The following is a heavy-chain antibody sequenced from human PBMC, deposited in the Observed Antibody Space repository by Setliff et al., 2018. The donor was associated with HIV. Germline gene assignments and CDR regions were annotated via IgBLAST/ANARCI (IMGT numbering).Heavy chain of an antibody. V-gene: IGHV3-15*01. Sequence: GGSLRLSCAASGFTFNSAWMTWVRQAPGKGLEWVGHIKHQDVGGTAEYAAPVKGRFTISRDDSQNTAYLQMNSLRTEDTAVYFCAVSPDGDCATTECANWFDPWGQGTVVTVSS. CDR3: AVSPDGDCATTECANWFDP. J-gene: IGHJ5*02. CDR1: GFTFNSAW. D-gene: IGHD4-17*01. CDR2: IKHQDVGGTA.